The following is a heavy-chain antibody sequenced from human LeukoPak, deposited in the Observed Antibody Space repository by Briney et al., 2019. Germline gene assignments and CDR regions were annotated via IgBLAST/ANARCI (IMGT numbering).Heavy chain of an antibody. D-gene: IGHD3-9*01. Sequence: ASVKVSCKASGYTFTGYYMHWVRQATGQGLEWMGWINPNSGGTNYAQKFQGRVTMTRDTSISTAYMELSRLRSDDTAVYYCASGYDILTGYPFDYWGQGTLVTVSS. CDR2: INPNSGGT. CDR3: ASGYDILTGYPFDY. CDR1: GYTFTGYY. V-gene: IGHV1-2*02. J-gene: IGHJ4*02.